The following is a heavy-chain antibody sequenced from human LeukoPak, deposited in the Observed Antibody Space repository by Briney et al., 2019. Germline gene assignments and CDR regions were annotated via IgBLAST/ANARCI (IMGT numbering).Heavy chain of an antibody. Sequence: KPSETLSHTCAVYGGSFSGYYWSWIRQPPGKGLEWIGEINHSGSTNYNPSLKSRVTISVDTSKNQFSLKLSSVTAADTAVYYCARPSYWYFDLWGRGTLVTVSS. V-gene: IGHV4-34*01. CDR2: INHSGST. J-gene: IGHJ2*01. CDR1: GGSFSGYY. CDR3: ARPSYWYFDL.